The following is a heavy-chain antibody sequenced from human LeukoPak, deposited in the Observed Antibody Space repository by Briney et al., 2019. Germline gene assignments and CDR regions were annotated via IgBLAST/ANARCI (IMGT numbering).Heavy chain of an antibody. D-gene: IGHD3-10*01. J-gene: IGHJ5*02. Sequence: SETLSLTCTVSGGSLSSYYWSWIRQPPGKGLEWIGYIYYSGSTNYNPSLKSRVTISVDTSKNQFSLKLSSVTAADTAVYYCARERQRSYYGSGFDPWGQGTLVTVSS. CDR3: ARERQRSYYGSGFDP. V-gene: IGHV4-59*01. CDR2: IYYSGST. CDR1: GGSLSSYY.